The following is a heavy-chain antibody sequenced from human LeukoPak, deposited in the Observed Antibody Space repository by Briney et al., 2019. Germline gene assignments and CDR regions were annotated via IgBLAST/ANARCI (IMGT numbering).Heavy chain of an antibody. D-gene: IGHD2-8*01. CDR1: GFTFSSYS. Sequence: GGSLRLSCAASGFTFSSYSMNWVRQAPGKGLEWVAVISYDGSNKYYADSVKGRFTISRDNSKNTLYLQMNSLRAEDTAVYYCAKTLSRTRAPFDYWGQGTLVTVSS. CDR2: ISYDGSNK. V-gene: IGHV3-30*18. J-gene: IGHJ4*02. CDR3: AKTLSRTRAPFDY.